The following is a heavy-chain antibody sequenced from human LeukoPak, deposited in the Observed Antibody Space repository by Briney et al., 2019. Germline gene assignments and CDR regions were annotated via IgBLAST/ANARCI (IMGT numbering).Heavy chain of an antibody. Sequence: SETLSLTCTVSGGSISSYYWSWTRQPPGKGLEWIGYIYYSGSTNYNPSLKSRVTISVDTSKNQISLKLSSVTAADTAVYYCARGALEVGVWGQGTTVTVSS. V-gene: IGHV4-59*01. CDR3: ARGALEVGV. CDR2: IYYSGST. J-gene: IGHJ6*02. D-gene: IGHD2/OR15-2a*01. CDR1: GGSISSYY.